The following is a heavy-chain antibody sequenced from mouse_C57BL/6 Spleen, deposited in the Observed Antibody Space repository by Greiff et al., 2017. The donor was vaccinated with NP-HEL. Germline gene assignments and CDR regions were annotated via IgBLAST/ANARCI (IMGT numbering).Heavy chain of an antibody. CDR3: ARSTVVPYYFDY. CDR1: GYTFTSYW. J-gene: IGHJ2*01. V-gene: IGHV1-50*01. Sequence: QVQLQQPGAELVKPGASVKLSCKASGYTFTSYWMQWVKQRPGQGLEWIGEIDPSDSYTNYNQKFKGKATLTVDTSSSTAYMRLSSLTSEDSAVYYCARSTVVPYYFDYWGQGTTLTVSS. D-gene: IGHD1-1*01. CDR2: IDPSDSYT.